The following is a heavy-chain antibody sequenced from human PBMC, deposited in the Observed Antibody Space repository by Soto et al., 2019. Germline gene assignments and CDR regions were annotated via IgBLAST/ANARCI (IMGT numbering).Heavy chain of an antibody. D-gene: IGHD7-27*01. CDR3: ARELNTNGGKYYHYGMDV. Sequence: QVQLVESGGGVVQPGRSLRLSCAVSGFIFSNYGMHWVRQAPGKGLEWVAVVSYDGSTIYYADSVKGRFTISRDDSRKTLYLQMNSLRPEDTAVYYCARELNTNGGKYYHYGMDVWGQGTRVAVSS. CDR1: GFIFSNYG. V-gene: IGHV3-30*03. J-gene: IGHJ6*02. CDR2: VSYDGSTI.